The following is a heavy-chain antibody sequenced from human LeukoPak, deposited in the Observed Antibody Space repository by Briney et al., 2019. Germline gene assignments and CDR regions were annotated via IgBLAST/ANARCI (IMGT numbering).Heavy chain of an antibody. V-gene: IGHV4-34*01. D-gene: IGHD5-18*01. J-gene: IGHJ4*02. CDR1: GGSFSGYY. CDR2: INHSGST. CDR3: ASTPPGYSYGYRTGDY. Sequence: SETLSLTCAVYGGSFSGYYWSWIRQPPGKGLEWIGEINHSGSTYYNPSLKSRVTISVDTSKNQFSLKLSSVTAADTAVYYCASTPPGYSYGYRTGDYWGQGTLVTVSS.